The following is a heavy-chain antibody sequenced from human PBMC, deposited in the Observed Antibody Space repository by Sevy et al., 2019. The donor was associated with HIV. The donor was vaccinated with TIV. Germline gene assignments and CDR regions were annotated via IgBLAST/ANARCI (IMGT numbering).Heavy chain of an antibody. V-gene: IGHV3-33*01. CDR3: ARDLEFYDYGGYGPAFMPDY. Sequence: GGSLRLSCAASGFTFSTYGMHWVRQAPGKGLEWVAVMWFDGSNTYYADSVKGRFTISRDIAKNTLHLQMNSLRAEDTAVYYCARDLEFYDYGGYGPAFMPDYWGQRTLVTVSS. CDR2: MWFDGSNT. D-gene: IGHD3-16*01. J-gene: IGHJ4*02. CDR1: GFTFSTYG.